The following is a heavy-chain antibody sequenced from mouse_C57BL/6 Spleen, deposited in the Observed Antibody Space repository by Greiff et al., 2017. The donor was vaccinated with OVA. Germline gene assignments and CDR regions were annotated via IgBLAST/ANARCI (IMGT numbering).Heavy chain of an antibody. D-gene: IGHD2-1*01. CDR2: IDPENGDT. V-gene: IGHV14-4*01. CDR1: GFNIKDDY. Sequence: EVQLQQSGAELVRPGASVKLSCTASGFNIKDDYMHWVKQRPEQGLEWIGWIDPENGDTEYASKFQGKATITADTSSNTAYLQLSSLTPEDTAVYYCTVPPYGNFAYWGQGTLVTVSA. CDR3: TVPPYGNFAY. J-gene: IGHJ3*01.